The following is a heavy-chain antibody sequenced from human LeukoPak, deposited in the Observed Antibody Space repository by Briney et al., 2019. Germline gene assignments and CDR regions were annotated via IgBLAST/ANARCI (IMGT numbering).Heavy chain of an antibody. CDR1: GFTFSSYG. CDR3: AKDGRYYYDSSGYQFDY. Sequence: PGGSLRLSCAASGFTFSSYGMHWVRQAPGKGLEWVGIIRYDGSNKYYADSVKGRFTISRYNSKNTLHLQMNILRAEDTAVYYCAKDGRYYYDSSGYQFDYWGQGTLVTVSS. J-gene: IGHJ4*02. V-gene: IGHV3-30*02. D-gene: IGHD3-22*01. CDR2: IRYDGSNK.